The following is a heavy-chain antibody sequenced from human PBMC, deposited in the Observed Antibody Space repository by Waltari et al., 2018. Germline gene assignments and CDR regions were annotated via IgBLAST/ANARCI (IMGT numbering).Heavy chain of an antibody. CDR3: AKDPYLYSGSSYYMDV. V-gene: IGHV3-30*02. CDR1: GFTFSSYG. D-gene: IGHD1-26*01. J-gene: IGHJ6*03. CDR2: IRYDGSNK. Sequence: QVQLVESGGGVVQPGGSLRLSCAASGFTFSSYGMHWVRQDPGKGLGWVAFIRYDGSNKYYADSVKGRFTISRDNSKNTLYLQMNSLRAEDTAVYYCAKDPYLYSGSSYYMDVWGKGTTVTISS.